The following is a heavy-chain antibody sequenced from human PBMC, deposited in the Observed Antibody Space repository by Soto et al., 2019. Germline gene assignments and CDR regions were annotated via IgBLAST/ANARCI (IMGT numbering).Heavy chain of an antibody. V-gene: IGHV1-8*01. CDR1: GYTFTSYD. Sequence: VASVKVSFKASGYTFTSYDINWVRQATGQGLEWMGCMNPNSGNTGYAQKFQGRVTMTRNTSISTAYMELSSLRSEDTAVYYCARTDYGDQNYYYYGMDVWGQGTTVTVSS. J-gene: IGHJ6*02. CDR2: MNPNSGNT. D-gene: IGHD4-17*01. CDR3: ARTDYGDQNYYYYGMDV.